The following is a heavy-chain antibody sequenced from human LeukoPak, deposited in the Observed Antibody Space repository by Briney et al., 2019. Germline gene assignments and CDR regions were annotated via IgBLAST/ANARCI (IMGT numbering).Heavy chain of an antibody. D-gene: IGHD2-15*01. J-gene: IGHJ4*02. V-gene: IGHV4-39*07. CDR2: IYYSGST. CDR3: ARDLSGGGSSGPFDY. CDR1: GGSISSSSYY. Sequence: PSETLSLTCTVSGGSISSSSYYWAWIRQPPGTGLEWIGSIYYSGSTYYNPSLKSRVTISVDTSKNQFSLKLSSVTAADTAVYYCARDLSGGGSSGPFDYWGQGTLVTVSS.